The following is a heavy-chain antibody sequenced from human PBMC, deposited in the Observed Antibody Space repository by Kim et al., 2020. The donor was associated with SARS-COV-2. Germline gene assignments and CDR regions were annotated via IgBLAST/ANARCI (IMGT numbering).Heavy chain of an antibody. CDR2: ISHSGRT. CDR3: ARHYGSSLDY. V-gene: IGHV4-38-2*02. J-gene: IGHJ4*02. Sequence: SETLSLTCTVSGDSISSGYYWGWIRQAPVRGLEWIAFISHSGRTYFNSSLKSRVSISVDTSKNQFYLRLTSVTAADTAVYFCARHYGSSLDYWGQGTLVT. D-gene: IGHD3-22*01. CDR1: GDSISSGYY.